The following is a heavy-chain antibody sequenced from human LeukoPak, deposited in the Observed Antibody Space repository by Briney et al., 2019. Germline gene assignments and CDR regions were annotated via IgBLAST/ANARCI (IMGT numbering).Heavy chain of an antibody. V-gene: IGHV1-46*01. J-gene: IGHJ4*02. CDR2: INPSDDDT. CDR3: ARPSLIGGTDDY. Sequence: GASVKVSCKASGYTFTSYYIHWVRQAPGQGLEWVGIINPSDDDTSYAQKFQGRVTMTRDMSTSTVYMELSSLRSEDTAVYYCARPSLIGGTDDYWGQGTLVTVSS. CDR1: GYTFTSYY. D-gene: IGHD3-10*01.